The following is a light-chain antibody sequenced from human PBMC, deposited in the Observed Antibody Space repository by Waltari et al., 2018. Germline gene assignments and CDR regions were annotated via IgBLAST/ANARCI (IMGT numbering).Light chain of an antibody. CDR2: RNN. CDR1: SSNIGSNY. J-gene: IGLJ2*01. CDR3: AAWDDSLSGQV. V-gene: IGLV1-47*01. Sequence: QSVLTQPPSASGTPGQRVTISCSGSSSNIGSNYVYWYQQLPGTAPKLLIYRNNQLPSGVPDRFAGSKSGTSACLAISGLRSEDEADYYCAAWDDSLSGQVFGGGTKLTVL.